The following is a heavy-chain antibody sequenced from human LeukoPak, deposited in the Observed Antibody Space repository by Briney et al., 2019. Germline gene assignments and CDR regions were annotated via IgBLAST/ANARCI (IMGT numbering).Heavy chain of an antibody. V-gene: IGHV4-4*07. J-gene: IGHJ4*02. Sequence: SETLSLTCTVSGGSISTYYWSWIRQPAGKGLEWIGRIYTSGSTNYNPSLKSRVTMSVDTSKNQFSLKLSSVTAADTAVYYCARDRPYSSSPSLFDYWGQGTLVTVSS. CDR1: GGSISTYY. D-gene: IGHD6-13*01. CDR3: ARDRPYSSSPSLFDY. CDR2: IYTSGST.